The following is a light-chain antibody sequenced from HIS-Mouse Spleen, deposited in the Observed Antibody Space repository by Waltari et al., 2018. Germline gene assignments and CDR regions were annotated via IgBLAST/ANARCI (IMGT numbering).Light chain of an antibody. CDR3: QQYNSYWT. Sequence: DIQMTQSPSTLSASVGDIVTITCRASQSISSWLAWYQQKPGKAPKLLIYKASSLESGVPSRCSGSGSGTEFTLTIRSLQPDDFATYYGQQYNSYWTFGQGTKVEIK. CDR2: KAS. J-gene: IGKJ1*01. V-gene: IGKV1-5*03. CDR1: QSISSW.